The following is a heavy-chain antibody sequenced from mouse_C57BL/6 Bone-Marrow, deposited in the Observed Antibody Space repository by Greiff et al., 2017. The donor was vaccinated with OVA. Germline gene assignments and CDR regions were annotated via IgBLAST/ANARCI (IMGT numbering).Heavy chain of an antibody. CDR3: ARSTTVVGHAMDY. V-gene: IGHV1-54*01. J-gene: IGHJ4*01. Sequence: QVQLQQSGAELVRPGTSVKVSCKASGYAFPNYLIEWVKQRPGQGLEWIGVLNPGSGGTNYNEKFKGKATLTADKSSSTAYMQLSSLTSEDSAVYFCARSTTVVGHAMDYWGQGTSVTVAS. CDR2: LNPGSGGT. CDR1: GYAFPNYL. D-gene: IGHD1-1*01.